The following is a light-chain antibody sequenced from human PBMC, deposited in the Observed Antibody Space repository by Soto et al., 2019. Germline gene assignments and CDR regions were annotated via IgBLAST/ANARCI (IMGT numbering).Light chain of an antibody. J-gene: IGKJ4*01. CDR3: QQLNSYPT. CDR2: AAS. Sequence: IQLTQSPSSLSASVGDRVTITCRASQGISSYLACYQQKPGKAPKLLIYAASTLQSGVPSRFSGSGSGTDFTLTISSLQPEDFATYYCQQLNSYPTFGGGTKVEIK. CDR1: QGISSY. V-gene: IGKV1-9*01.